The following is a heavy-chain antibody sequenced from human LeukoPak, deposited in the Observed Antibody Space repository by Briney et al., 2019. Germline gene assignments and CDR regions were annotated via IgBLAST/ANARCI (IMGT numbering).Heavy chain of an antibody. J-gene: IGHJ6*03. CDR1: GYTFTSYG. CDR2: ISAYNGNT. CDR3: ARCYYDSSGYYDYYYYMDV. D-gene: IGHD3-22*01. V-gene: IGHV1-18*01. Sequence: ASVKVSCKASGYTFTSYGISWVRQAPGQGLEWMGWISAYNGNTNYAQKLQGRVTMTTDTSTSTAYMELSRLRSDDTAVYYCARCYYDSSGYYDYYYYMDVWGKGTTVTISS.